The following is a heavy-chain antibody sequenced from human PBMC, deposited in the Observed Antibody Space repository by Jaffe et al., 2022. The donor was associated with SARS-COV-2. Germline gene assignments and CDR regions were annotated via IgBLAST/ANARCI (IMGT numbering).Heavy chain of an antibody. V-gene: IGHV2-26*01. CDR3: ARRGESYCTNGVCYYYYYGMDV. J-gene: IGHJ6*02. D-gene: IGHD2-8*01. CDR2: IFSNDEK. CDR1: GFSLSNARMG. Sequence: QVTLKESGPVLVKPTETLTLTCTVSGFSLSNARMGVSWIRQPPGKALEWLAHIFSNDEKSYSTSLKSRLTISKDTSKSQVVLTMTNMDPVDTATYYCARRGESYCTNGVCYYYYYGMDVWGQGTTVTVSS.